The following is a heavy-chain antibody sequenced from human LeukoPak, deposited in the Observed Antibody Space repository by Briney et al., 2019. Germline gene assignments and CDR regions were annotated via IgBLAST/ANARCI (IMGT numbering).Heavy chain of an antibody. Sequence: ASVKVSCKVSAYAFTELSMHWVRQAPGTGLEWMGGFDPEDGETIYAQKFQGRVTITEDTSTDTAYMELSSLRSEDTAVSYCATPVTVNNGDYWGQGTLVTVSS. CDR3: ATPVTVNNGDY. V-gene: IGHV1-24*01. J-gene: IGHJ4*02. CDR2: FDPEDGET. D-gene: IGHD1/OR15-1a*01. CDR1: AYAFTELS.